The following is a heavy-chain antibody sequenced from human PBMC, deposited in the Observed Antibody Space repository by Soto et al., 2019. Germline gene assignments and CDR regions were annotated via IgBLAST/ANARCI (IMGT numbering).Heavy chain of an antibody. D-gene: IGHD3-3*01. CDR2: IWYDGGKK. J-gene: IGHJ6*02. V-gene: IGHV3-33*08. CDR1: GFTFNNYG. Sequence: QVHLVESGGGVVQPGRSLRLSCAASGFTFNNYGMHWVRQAPGKGLEWVAVIWYDGGKKYYADSLKGRFTISRDNSKNTLYLQMNSLRAEDTAVYYCARDISFDYWTLYGMDVWGRGTTVTVSS. CDR3: ARDISFDYWTLYGMDV.